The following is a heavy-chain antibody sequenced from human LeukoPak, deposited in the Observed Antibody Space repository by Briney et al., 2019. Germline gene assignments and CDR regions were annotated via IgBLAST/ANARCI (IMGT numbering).Heavy chain of an antibody. D-gene: IGHD5-12*01. CDR3: ARTGKRSPRPRLRSDPANYFDY. CDR1: GGSFSGYY. Sequence: RTSETLSLTCAVYGGSFSGYYWSWIRQPPGKGLEWIGEINHSGSTNYNPSLKSRVTISVDTSKNQFSLKLSSVTAADTAVYYCARTGKRSPRPRLRSDPANYFDYWGQGTLVTVSS. CDR2: INHSGST. J-gene: IGHJ4*02. V-gene: IGHV4-34*01.